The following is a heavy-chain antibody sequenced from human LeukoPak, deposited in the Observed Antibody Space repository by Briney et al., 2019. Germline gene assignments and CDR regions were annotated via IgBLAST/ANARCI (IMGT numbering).Heavy chain of an antibody. CDR3: AREGPYYSDY. CDR2: ISSSGSTI. CDR1: GFTFSSYE. J-gene: IGHJ4*02. Sequence: GGSLRLSCAASGFTFSSYEMNWVRQAPGKGLEWVSYISSSGSTIYYADSVKGRFTISRDNAKNSLYLQMNSLRAEDTAVYYCAREGPYYSDYWGQGTLVTVSS. V-gene: IGHV3-48*03.